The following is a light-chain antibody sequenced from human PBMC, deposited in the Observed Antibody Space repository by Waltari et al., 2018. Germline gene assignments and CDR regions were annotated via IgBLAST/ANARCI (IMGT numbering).Light chain of an antibody. Sequence: QSVLTQPPFLSGAPGQTITISCPGSSSNIRAGYDLHWYQQLPGKAPKLLMFGFSNRPSGVPDRFSGSKSGTAAALAITGLQPEDEADYYCQSYDSRRGGQVVFGGGTKVTVL. V-gene: IGLV1-40*01. CDR2: GFS. CDR1: SSNIRAGYD. CDR3: QSYDSRRGGQVV. J-gene: IGLJ3*02.